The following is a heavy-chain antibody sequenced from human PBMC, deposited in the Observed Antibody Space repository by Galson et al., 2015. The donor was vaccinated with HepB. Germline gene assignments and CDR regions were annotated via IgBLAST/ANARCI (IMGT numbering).Heavy chain of an antibody. CDR3: ARGVIAAAGTRGGHFDY. D-gene: IGHD6-13*01. J-gene: IGHJ4*02. CDR1: GGSISSGDYY. V-gene: IGHV4-30-4*01. Sequence: LSLTCTVSGGSISSGDYYWSWIRQPPGKGLEWIGYIYYSGSTYYNPSLKSRVTISVDTSKNQFSLKLSSVTAADTAVYYCARGVIAAAGTRGGHFDYWGQGTLVTVSS. CDR2: IYYSGST.